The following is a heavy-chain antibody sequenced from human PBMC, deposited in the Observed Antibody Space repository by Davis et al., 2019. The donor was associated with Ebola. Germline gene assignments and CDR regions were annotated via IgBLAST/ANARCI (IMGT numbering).Heavy chain of an antibody. Sequence: ASVKASCKASGYTFSVYSIYWVRQAPGQGLEWMGRINGGNGETKYSQKFQGRVIMTRDTSANMVYMELTSLRPEDTAVYYCARASGGLGKYGGSVGPWGQGTLVTVSS. J-gene: IGHJ5*02. CDR3: ARASGGLGKYGGSVGP. V-gene: IGHV1-3*01. CDR1: GYTFSVYS. D-gene: IGHD3-16*01. CDR2: INGGNGET.